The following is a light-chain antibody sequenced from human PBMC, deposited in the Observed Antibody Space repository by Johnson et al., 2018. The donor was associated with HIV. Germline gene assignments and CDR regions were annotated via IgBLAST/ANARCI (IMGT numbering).Light chain of an antibody. V-gene: IGLV1-51*02. CDR1: SSNIGNNY. J-gene: IGLJ1*01. Sequence: SVLSQPPSVSAAPGQKVTISCSGSSSNIGNNYVSWYRHFPGTAPKLLIYENNKRPSGIPDRFSGSKSGTSATLGITGLQTGDEADYYCGTWDSSLSTSVFGTGTKVTVL. CDR2: ENN. CDR3: GTWDSSLSTSV.